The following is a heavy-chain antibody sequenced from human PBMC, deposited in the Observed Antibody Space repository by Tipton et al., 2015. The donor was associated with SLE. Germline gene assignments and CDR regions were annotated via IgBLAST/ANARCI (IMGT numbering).Heavy chain of an antibody. CDR3: ARVPLTIFGVIIVYYFDY. V-gene: IGHV4-34*01. Sequence: TLSLTCAVYGGSFSGYYWSWIRQPPGKGLEWIGEINHSGSTNYNPSLKSRVTISVDTSKNQFSLKLSSVTAADTAVYYCARVPLTIFGVIIVYYFDYWGQATLVPVSS. CDR2: INHSGST. CDR1: GGSFSGYY. J-gene: IGHJ4*02. D-gene: IGHD3-3*01.